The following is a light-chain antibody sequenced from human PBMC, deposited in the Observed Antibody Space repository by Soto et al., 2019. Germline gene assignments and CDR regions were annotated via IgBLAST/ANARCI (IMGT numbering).Light chain of an antibody. CDR3: QQYGSSPYA. CDR1: QSVSSNR. V-gene: IGKV3-20*01. CDR2: VAS. J-gene: IGKJ2*01. Sequence: EIVLTQSPGTLSLSPGHRVTLSCRASQSVSSNRLAWYQQKPGQAPRLVIYVASSMATGIPDRFSGGGSGTEFSLTISRLEPEDLAVYYCQQYGSSPYAFGQGTKLESK.